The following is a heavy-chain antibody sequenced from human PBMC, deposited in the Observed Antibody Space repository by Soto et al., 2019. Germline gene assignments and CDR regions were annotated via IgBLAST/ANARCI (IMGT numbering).Heavy chain of an antibody. CDR1: GDSISSYY. CDR2: IYYSGST. D-gene: IGHD5-18*01. CDR3: ARFPRGYSYGHFDY. V-gene: IGHV4-59*07. J-gene: IGHJ4*02. Sequence: SDTLSLTCTLSGDSISSYYWSWIRQPPGKGLEWIGYIYYSGSTNYNPSLKSRVTISVDTSKNQFSLKLSSVTAADTAVYYCARFPRGYSYGHFDYWGQGTLVTVS.